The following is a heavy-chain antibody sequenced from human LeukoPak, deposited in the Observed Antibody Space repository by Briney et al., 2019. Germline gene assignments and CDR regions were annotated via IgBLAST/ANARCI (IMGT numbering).Heavy chain of an antibody. D-gene: IGHD2-8*01. CDR1: GFAFSSYG. V-gene: IGHV3-30*04. CDR3: ARDLGV. CDR2: ISYDGSNK. J-gene: IGHJ4*02. Sequence: GASLRLSCAASGFAFSSYGMTWVRQAPGKGLEWVAVISYDGSNKYYADSVKGRFTISRDNSKNTLYLQMNSLRAEDTAVYYCARDLGVWGQGTLVTVSS.